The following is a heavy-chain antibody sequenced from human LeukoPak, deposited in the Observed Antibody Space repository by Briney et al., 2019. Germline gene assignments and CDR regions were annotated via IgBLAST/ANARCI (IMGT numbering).Heavy chain of an antibody. D-gene: IGHD6-13*01. Sequence: GGSLRLSCAASGFTFSSYGMSWVRQAPGKGLEWVSAISGSGGSTYYADSVKGRFTISRDNSKNTLYLQMNSLRAEDTAVYYCAKTGSSWFGKTGYYFDYWGQGTLVTVSS. V-gene: IGHV3-23*01. CDR3: AKTGSSWFGKTGYYFDY. J-gene: IGHJ4*02. CDR1: GFTFSSYG. CDR2: ISGSGGST.